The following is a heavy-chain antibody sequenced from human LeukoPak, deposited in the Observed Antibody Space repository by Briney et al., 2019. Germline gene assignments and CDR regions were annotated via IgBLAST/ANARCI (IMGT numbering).Heavy chain of an antibody. CDR3: ARVHGSSGRIDY. J-gene: IGHJ4*02. D-gene: IGHD3-22*01. V-gene: IGHV4-59*01. CDR2: VYYSGTT. CDR1: HGSISSYY. Sequence: SETLSLTCTVSHGSISSYYWSWIRQPPGKGLEWIGYVYYSGTTNYNPSLKSRVTISVDTSKNKFSLKLSSVTAADTAVYYCARVHGSSGRIDYWGQGTLVTVSS.